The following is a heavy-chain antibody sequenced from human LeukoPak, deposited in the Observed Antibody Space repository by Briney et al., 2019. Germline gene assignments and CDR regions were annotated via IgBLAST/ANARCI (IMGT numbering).Heavy chain of an antibody. Sequence: SETLSLTCAVYGGSFSGYYWSWIRQPPGKGLEWIGEINHSGSTNYNPSLKSRVTISVDTSKNQFSLKLSSVTAADTAVYYCARGSFYLTIFGVATHNWFDRWGQGTLVTVSS. J-gene: IGHJ5*02. V-gene: IGHV4-34*01. D-gene: IGHD3-3*01. CDR3: ARGSFYLTIFGVATHNWFDR. CDR1: GGSFSGYY. CDR2: INHSGST.